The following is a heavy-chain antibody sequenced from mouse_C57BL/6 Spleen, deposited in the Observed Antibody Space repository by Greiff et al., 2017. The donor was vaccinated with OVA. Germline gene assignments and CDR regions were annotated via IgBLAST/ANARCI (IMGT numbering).Heavy chain of an antibody. CDR1: GFTFSSYG. D-gene: IGHD4-1*02. CDR2: ISSGGSYT. V-gene: IGHV5-6*01. CDR3: ARHVRQLSQFAY. J-gene: IGHJ3*01. Sequence: EVQGVESGGDLVKPGGSLKLSCAASGFTFSSYGMSWVRQTPDKRLEWVATISSGGSYTYYPDSVKGRFTISRDNAKNTLYLQMSSLKSEDTAMYYCARHVRQLSQFAYWGQGTLVTVSA.